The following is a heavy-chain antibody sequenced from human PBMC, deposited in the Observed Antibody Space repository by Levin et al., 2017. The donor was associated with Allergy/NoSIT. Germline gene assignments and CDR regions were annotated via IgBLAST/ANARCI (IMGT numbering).Heavy chain of an antibody. CDR3: AKDTWQQLAEYFDY. V-gene: IGHV3-23*01. Sequence: PGGSLRLSCAASGFTFSSYAMSWVRQAPGKGLEWVSGISGSGSSAHYADSVKGRFTISRDNSKNTLFLQMNRLRAGDTAVYYCAKDTWQQLAEYFDYWGQGSLVTVSS. CDR2: ISGSGSSA. D-gene: IGHD6-13*01. J-gene: IGHJ4*02. CDR1: GFTFSSYA.